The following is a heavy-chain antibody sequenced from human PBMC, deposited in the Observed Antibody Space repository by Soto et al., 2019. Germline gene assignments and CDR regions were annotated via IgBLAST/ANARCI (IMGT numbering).Heavy chain of an antibody. J-gene: IGHJ2*01. CDR2: ISSSGSTI. V-gene: IGHV3-48*03. D-gene: IGHD6-13*01. CDR1: GFTFSSYE. Sequence: GGSLRLSCAASGFTFSSYEMNWVRQAPGKGLEWVSYISSSGSTIYYADSVKGRFTISRDNTKNSLYLQMNSLRAEDTAVYYCAREKEQQLVIWYFDLWGRGTLVTVSS. CDR3: AREKEQQLVIWYFDL.